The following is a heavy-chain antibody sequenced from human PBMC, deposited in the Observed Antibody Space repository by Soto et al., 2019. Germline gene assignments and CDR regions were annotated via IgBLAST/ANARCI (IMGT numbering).Heavy chain of an antibody. J-gene: IGHJ5*02. CDR2: FDPEDGET. CDR3: ATVNCSGGSCYNWFDP. D-gene: IGHD2-15*01. V-gene: IGHV1-24*01. CDR1: GYTLTELS. Sequence: ASVKVSCKVSGYTLTELSMHWVRQAPGKGLEWMGGFDPEDGETIYAQKFQGRVTMTEDTSTDTAYMELSSLRSEDTAVYYCATVNCSGGSCYNWFDPRAQRTPVTVSS.